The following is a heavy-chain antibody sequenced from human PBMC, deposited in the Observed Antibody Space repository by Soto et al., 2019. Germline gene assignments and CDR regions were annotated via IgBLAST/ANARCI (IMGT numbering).Heavy chain of an antibody. V-gene: IGHV3-48*02. CDR3: ARVNGDYVPIDY. CDR1: GFAFKSYS. Sequence: PGGSLRLSCATSGFAFKSYSMNWVRQAPGKGLEWTSYISHGSYGSSTIHYADSVKGRFTISRDDAKNSLYLQMNSPRDEDTAVYYCARVNGDYVPIDYWGQGALVTVSS. CDR2: ISHGSYGSSTI. J-gene: IGHJ4*02. D-gene: IGHD4-17*01.